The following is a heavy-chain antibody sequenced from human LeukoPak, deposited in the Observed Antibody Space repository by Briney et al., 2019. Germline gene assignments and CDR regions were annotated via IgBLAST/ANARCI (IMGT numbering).Heavy chain of an antibody. D-gene: IGHD3-10*01. V-gene: IGHV3-23*01. J-gene: IGHJ4*02. CDR1: GFTFSIYG. Sequence: GGSLRLSCAASGFTFSIYGMSWVRQSAGKGLEWVSGISGSATGGITNYADSVKGRFIISRDNYKNPLYLKMNRLRVEDTAVYYCANHRSAFEFWGQGTLVTVPS. CDR2: ISGSATGGIT. CDR3: ANHRSAFEF.